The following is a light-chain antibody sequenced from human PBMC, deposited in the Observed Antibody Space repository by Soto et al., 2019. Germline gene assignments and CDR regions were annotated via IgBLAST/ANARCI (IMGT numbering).Light chain of an antibody. J-gene: IGKJ4*01. Sequence: DIVITQSPDSLAVSLGERATINCKSSQSILNSSNNKNFLGWYHQSTEQPAKLLIYWPSTREFGVTDRFSGSGSGTDFSLTSSRLQAEDVAVYYCQQYYSSHLTLGGGTKVDIK. CDR1: QSILNSSNNKNF. CDR3: QQYYSSHLT. CDR2: WPS. V-gene: IGKV4-1*01.